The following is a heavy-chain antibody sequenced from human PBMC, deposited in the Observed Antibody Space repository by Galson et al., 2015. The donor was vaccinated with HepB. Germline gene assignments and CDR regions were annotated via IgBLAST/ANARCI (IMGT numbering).Heavy chain of an antibody. CDR3: ARELMRSPHDVFDM. Sequence: SLRLSCAASGFTFSNCGMHWVRQAPGKGLEWVAIIWYDGTNKYYADSVKGRFTISRDNSKNTLYLQMNSLRAEDTAIYYCARELMRSPHDVFDMWGQGTNVTVSS. J-gene: IGHJ3*02. D-gene: IGHD5-24*01. CDR2: IWYDGTNK. V-gene: IGHV3-33*08. CDR1: GFTFSNCG.